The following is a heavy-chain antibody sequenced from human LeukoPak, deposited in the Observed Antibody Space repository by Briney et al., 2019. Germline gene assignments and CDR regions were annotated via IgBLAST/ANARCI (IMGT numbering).Heavy chain of an antibody. V-gene: IGHV3-30*02. CDR2: IRYDGNYK. CDR1: GFTFSTYG. J-gene: IGHJ4*02. Sequence: GGSLRLSCAASGFTFSTYGLHWVRQAPGKGLEWVTFIRYDGNYKYYADSVKGRFTISRDNSKNTLYLQMNSLRADDTAVHYCAKAAEWLRSPFDYWGQGTLVTVSS. D-gene: IGHD5-12*01. CDR3: AKAAEWLRSPFDY.